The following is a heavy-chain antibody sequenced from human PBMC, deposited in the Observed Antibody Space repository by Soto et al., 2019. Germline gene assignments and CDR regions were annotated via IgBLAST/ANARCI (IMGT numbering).Heavy chain of an antibody. CDR1: GYTFTSYY. CDR3: ARAGGFITIFGVVTHPYGMDV. Sequence: GASVKVSCKASGYTFTSYYMHWVRQAPGQGLEWMGIINPSGGSTSYAQKFQGRVTMTRDTSTSTVYMELSSLRSEDTAVYYCARAGGFITIFGVVTHPYGMDVWGQGTTVTVSS. D-gene: IGHD3-3*01. J-gene: IGHJ6*02. CDR2: INPSGGST. V-gene: IGHV1-46*01.